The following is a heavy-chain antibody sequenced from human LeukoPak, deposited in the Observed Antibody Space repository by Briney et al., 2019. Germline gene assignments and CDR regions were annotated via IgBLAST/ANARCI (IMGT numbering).Heavy chain of an antibody. CDR1: GFTFDDYA. CDR2: ISWNSGSI. D-gene: IGHD3-10*01. V-gene: IGHV3-9*01. J-gene: IGHJ4*02. Sequence: GGSLRLSCAASGFTFDDYAIHWVRQAPGKGLEWVSGISWNSGSIHYADSVKGRFTISRDNAKNSLYLQMNSLRAEDTALYYCAKGYLGSGSVFYFDSWGQGTLVTVSS. CDR3: AKGYLGSGSVFYFDS.